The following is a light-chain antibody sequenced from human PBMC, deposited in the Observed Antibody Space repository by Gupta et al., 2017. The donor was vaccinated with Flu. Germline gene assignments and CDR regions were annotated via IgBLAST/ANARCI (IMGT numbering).Light chain of an antibody. V-gene: IGLV6-57*01. CDR3: QSYDSSNPHWV. CDR1: SGSIASNY. Sequence: NFMLTQPHSVSESPGKTVTISCTRSSGSIASNYVQLYQQRPGSSPTTVIYEDNQRPSGVPDRFSGSIDSSSNSASLTISGLKTEDEADYYCQSYDSSNPHWVFGGGTKLTVL. CDR2: EDN. J-gene: IGLJ3*02.